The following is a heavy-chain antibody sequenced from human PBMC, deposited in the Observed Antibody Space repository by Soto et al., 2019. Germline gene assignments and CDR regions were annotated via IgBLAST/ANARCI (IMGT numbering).Heavy chain of an antibody. D-gene: IGHD2-2*01. CDR2: IYWDDDK. V-gene: IGHV2-5*02. J-gene: IGHJ5*02. Sequence: SGPTLVNPTQTLTLTCTFSGFSLSTSGVGVGWIRQPPGKALEWLALIYWDDDKRYSPSLKSRLTITKDTSKNQVVLTMTNMDPVDTATYYCAHAPVLCTSCPNWFDPWGQGTLVTVSS. CDR3: AHAPVLCTSCPNWFDP. CDR1: GFSLSTSGVG.